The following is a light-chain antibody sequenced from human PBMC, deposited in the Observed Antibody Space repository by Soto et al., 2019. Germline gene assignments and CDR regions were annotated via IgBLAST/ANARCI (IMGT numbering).Light chain of an antibody. Sequence: DIVMTQSPDSLAVSLGERATINCKSSQSLLYYSNNRNDLAWYQQKPGQAPKLLIYWASTRQSGVPDRFSGSGSETDFTLTITSLQAEDVAVYYCQQSYSRPPTFGQGTKVDIK. CDR1: QSLLYYSNNRND. V-gene: IGKV4-1*01. CDR3: QQSYSRPPT. CDR2: WAS. J-gene: IGKJ1*01.